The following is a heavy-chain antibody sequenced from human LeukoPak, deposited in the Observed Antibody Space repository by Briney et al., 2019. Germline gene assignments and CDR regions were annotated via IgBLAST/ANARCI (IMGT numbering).Heavy chain of an antibody. J-gene: IGHJ6*02. Sequence: ASVKVSCKASGYTFTSYYMHWVRQAPGQGLEWMGWISAYNGNTNYAQKLQGRVTMTTDTSTSTAYMELRSLRSDDTAVYYCARDYVPSITMIVVSPHYGMDVWGQGTTVTVSS. CDR2: ISAYNGNT. D-gene: IGHD3-22*01. CDR3: ARDYVPSITMIVVSPHYGMDV. CDR1: GYTFTSYY. V-gene: IGHV1-18*04.